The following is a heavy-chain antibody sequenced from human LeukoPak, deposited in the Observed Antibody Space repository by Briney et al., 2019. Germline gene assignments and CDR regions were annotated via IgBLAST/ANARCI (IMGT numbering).Heavy chain of an antibody. CDR1: GGSISSSNYY. J-gene: IGHJ4*02. V-gene: IGHV4-39*02. CDR2: IYYSGST. D-gene: IGHD6-19*01. CDR3: AKERWLVLDSLDN. Sequence: PSETLSLTCTVSGGSISSSNYYWGWIRQPPGKGLEWIGSIYYSGSTYYNTSLKSRVTISLDTSKNQFSLKLNSVTAADTAVYYCAKERWLVLDSLDNWGQGTLVTVSS.